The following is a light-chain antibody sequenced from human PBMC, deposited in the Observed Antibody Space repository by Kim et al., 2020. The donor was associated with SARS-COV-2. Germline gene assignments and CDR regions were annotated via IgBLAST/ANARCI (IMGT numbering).Light chain of an antibody. CDR3: QKYNSAPPT. CDR2: AAS. J-gene: IGKJ4*01. Sequence: APVGDGVTITCRASQGISSYLAWYQQKPGKVPKLLIYAASTVQSGVPSRFSGSGSGTDFTLTITSLQPEDVATYYWQKYNSAPPTFGGGTKVDIK. CDR1: QGISSY. V-gene: IGKV1-27*01.